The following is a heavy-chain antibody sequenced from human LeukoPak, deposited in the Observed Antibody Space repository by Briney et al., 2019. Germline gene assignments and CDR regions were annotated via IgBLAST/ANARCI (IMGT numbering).Heavy chain of an antibody. CDR2: ISSSSSTI. Sequence: GGSLRLSCAASGFTFSIYSMNWVRQAPGKGLEWVSYISSSSSTIYYADSVKGRFTISRDNAKNSLYLQMNSLRDEDTAVYYCARDRRVLWFEGMDVWGQGTTVTVSS. J-gene: IGHJ6*02. CDR1: GFTFSIYS. D-gene: IGHD3-10*01. V-gene: IGHV3-48*02. CDR3: ARDRRVLWFEGMDV.